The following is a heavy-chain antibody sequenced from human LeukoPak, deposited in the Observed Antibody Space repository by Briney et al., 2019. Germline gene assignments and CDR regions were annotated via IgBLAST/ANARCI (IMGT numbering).Heavy chain of an antibody. CDR1: GYSISSTYY. J-gene: IGHJ4*02. V-gene: IGHV4-61*01. CDR2: IYYSGST. D-gene: IGHD6-19*01. CDR3: ASTSRSGWSHDY. Sequence: ASETLSLTCTVSGYSISSTYYWSWIRQPPGKGLEWIGYIYYSGSTNYNPSLKSRVTISVDTSKNQFSLKLSSVTAADTAVYYCASTSRSGWSHDYWGQGTLVTVSS.